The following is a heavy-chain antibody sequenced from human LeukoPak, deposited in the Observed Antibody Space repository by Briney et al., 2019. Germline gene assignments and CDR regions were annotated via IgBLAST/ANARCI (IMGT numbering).Heavy chain of an antibody. D-gene: IGHD2-8*01. V-gene: IGHV3-30-3*01. CDR2: ISYDGSNK. Sequence: PGRSLRLSCAASGFTFSSYAMHWVRQAPGKGLEWVAVISYDGSNKYYADSVKGRFTISRDNSKNTLYLQMNGLRAEDTAVYYCARDGKGLYRRYFQHWGQGTLVTVSS. J-gene: IGHJ1*01. CDR1: GFTFSSYA. CDR3: ARDGKGLYRRYFQH.